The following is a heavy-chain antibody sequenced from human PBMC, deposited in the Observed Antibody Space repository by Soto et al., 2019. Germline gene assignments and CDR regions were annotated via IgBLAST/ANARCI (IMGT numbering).Heavy chain of an antibody. V-gene: IGHV1-8*01. Sequence: ASVKVSCKASGYTFTSYDINWVRQATGQGLEWMGWMNPNSGNTGYAQKFQGRVTMTRNTSISTAYMELSSLRSEDTAVYYCARGPTLSDYDFWSGYYETPLDYWGQGTLVTVSS. J-gene: IGHJ4*02. CDR1: GYTFTSYD. D-gene: IGHD3-3*01. CDR2: MNPNSGNT. CDR3: ARGPTLSDYDFWSGYYETPLDY.